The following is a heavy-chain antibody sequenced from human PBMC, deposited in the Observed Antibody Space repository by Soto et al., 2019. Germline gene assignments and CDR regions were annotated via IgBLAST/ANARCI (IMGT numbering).Heavy chain of an antibody. CDR1: GGTFSSYA. CDR3: ARDRGSGYFYYYYGMDV. D-gene: IGHD3-22*01. Sequence: SVKVSCKASGGTFSSYAISWVRQAPGQGLEWMGGIIPIFGTANYAQKFQGRVTITADESTSTAYMELSSLRSEDTAVYYCARDRGSGYFYYYYGMDVWGQGTTVTVSS. J-gene: IGHJ6*02. V-gene: IGHV1-69*13. CDR2: IIPIFGTA.